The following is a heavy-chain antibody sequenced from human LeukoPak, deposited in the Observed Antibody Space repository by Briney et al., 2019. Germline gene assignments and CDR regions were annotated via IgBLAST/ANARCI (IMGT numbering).Heavy chain of an antibody. Sequence: GASVKVSCKTSVYTFTAYYMHWVRQAPGQALESTGWINPNSGGTNYAQKFQGRVTMTRDTSISTAYMELSRLRSDDTAVNYCARDLRSSGNWFDPWGQGTLVTVS. CDR1: VYTFTAYY. CDR2: INPNSGGT. D-gene: IGHD6-25*01. V-gene: IGHV1-2*02. J-gene: IGHJ5*02. CDR3: ARDLRSSGNWFDP.